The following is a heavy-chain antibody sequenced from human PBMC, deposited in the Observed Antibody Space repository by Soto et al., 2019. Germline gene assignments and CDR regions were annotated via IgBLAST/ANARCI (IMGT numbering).Heavy chain of an antibody. J-gene: IGHJ4*02. V-gene: IGHV4-30-4*01. CDR1: GGSISSGDYY. CDR3: ASAVAVAGNFDY. CDR2: IYYSGST. D-gene: IGHD6-19*01. Sequence: QVQLQESGPGLVKPSQTLSLTCTVSGGSISSGDYYWSWIRQPPGKGLEWIGYIYYSGSTYYNPFRKSRVTISVDTSNNQFSLKLSSVTAADTAVYYCASAVAVAGNFDYWGQGTLVTVSS.